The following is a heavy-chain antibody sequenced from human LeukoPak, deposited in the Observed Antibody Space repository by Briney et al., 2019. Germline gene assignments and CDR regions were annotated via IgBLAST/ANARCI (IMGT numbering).Heavy chain of an antibody. CDR3: AKVSGYSYGSYWYFDL. CDR1: GFTFSSYS. J-gene: IGHJ2*01. V-gene: IGHV3-21*04. D-gene: IGHD5-18*01. Sequence: GGSLRLSCAASGFTFSSYSMNWVRQAPGKGLEWVSSISSSSSYIYYADSVKGRFTISRDNSKNTLYLQMNSLRAEDTAVYYCAKVSGYSYGSYWYFDLWGRGTLVTVSS. CDR2: ISSSSSYI.